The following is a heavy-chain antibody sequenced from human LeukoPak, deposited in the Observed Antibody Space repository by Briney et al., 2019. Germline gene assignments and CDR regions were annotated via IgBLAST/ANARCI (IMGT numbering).Heavy chain of an antibody. D-gene: IGHD6-19*01. CDR2: ISGSGGST. V-gene: IGHV3-23*01. Sequence: GGSLRLSCAASGFTFSSYAMSWVRQAPGKGLEWVSAISGSGGSTYYADSVEGRFTISRDNSKNTLYLQMNSLRAEDTAVYYCAKEIDSSGWYEGVGNWFDPWGQGTLVTVSS. J-gene: IGHJ5*02. CDR3: AKEIDSSGWYEGVGNWFDP. CDR1: GFTFSSYA.